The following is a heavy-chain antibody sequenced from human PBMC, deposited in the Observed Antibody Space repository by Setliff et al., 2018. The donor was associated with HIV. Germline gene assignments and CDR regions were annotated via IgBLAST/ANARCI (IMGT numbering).Heavy chain of an antibody. Sequence: TSETLSLTCSISGGSVTSYLWHWFRQPPGKGLEWIGYIYYTGITDNNPSLEGRVTISVDTSKNQVSLRLKSVTTADTAVYYCARDGAYEEYYYYMDVWGKGTTVTVSS. CDR3: ARDGAYEEYYYYMDV. J-gene: IGHJ6*03. CDR2: IYYTGIT. D-gene: IGHD5-12*01. CDR1: GGSVTSYL. V-gene: IGHV4-59*02.